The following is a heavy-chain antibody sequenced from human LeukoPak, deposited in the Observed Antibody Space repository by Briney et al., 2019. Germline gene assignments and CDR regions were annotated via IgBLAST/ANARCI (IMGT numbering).Heavy chain of an antibody. J-gene: IGHJ4*02. D-gene: IGHD3-3*01. CDR1: GDTFSSYA. CDR3: ARDEGGDFWSGYYGD. Sequence: GSSVKVSCKASGDTFSSYAISWVRQAPGQGLEWMGGIIPICGTANYAQKFQGRVTITADESTSTAYMELSSLRSEDTAVYYCARDEGGDFWSGYYGDWGQGTLVTVSS. V-gene: IGHV1-69*01. CDR2: IIPICGTA.